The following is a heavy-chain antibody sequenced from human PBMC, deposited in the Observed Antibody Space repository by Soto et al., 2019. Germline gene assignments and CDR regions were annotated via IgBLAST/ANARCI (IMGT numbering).Heavy chain of an antibody. Sequence: VTASETLSLTCTVSGGSVSSSSYYWGWIRQPPGKGLEWVGSVYYSGSTYYNPSLKSRVTVSVDTSKNQFSLHLSSVTAADTAVYYCARHTYGNERYYFDLWGQGTLVTVSS. D-gene: IGHD4-17*01. CDR1: GGSVSSSSYY. V-gene: IGHV4-39*01. J-gene: IGHJ4*02. CDR2: VYYSGST. CDR3: ARHTYGNERYYFDL.